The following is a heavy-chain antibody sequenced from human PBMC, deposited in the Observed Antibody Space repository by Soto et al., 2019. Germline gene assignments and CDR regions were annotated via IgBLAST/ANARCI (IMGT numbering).Heavy chain of an antibody. J-gene: IGHJ5*02. Sequence: SETLSLTCSVSGAALNSGNYYWSWIRQVPGKGLEWIGHIYVTGAVDYNPSLRDRITIPQDASERQFSLNLRLVTAADTAVYYCARLRIATNNYKWFDPWGQGTLVTVSS. CDR2: IYVTGAV. CDR1: GAALNSGNYY. V-gene: IGHV4-31*03. CDR3: ARLRIATNNYKWFDP. D-gene: IGHD2-21*01.